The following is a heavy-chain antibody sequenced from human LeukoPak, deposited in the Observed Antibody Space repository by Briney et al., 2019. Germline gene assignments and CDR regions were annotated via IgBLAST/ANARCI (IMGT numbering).Heavy chain of an antibody. CDR2: MNPNSGNT. J-gene: IGHJ3*02. D-gene: IGHD3-3*01. Sequence: GASVKVSCKASGYTFTSHDINWVRQATGQGLEWMGWMNPNSGNTGYAQKFQGRVTMTRNTSISTAYMELSSLRSEDTAVYYCARGRITIFGVVIVNDAFDIWGQGTMVTVSS. CDR3: ARGRITIFGVVIVNDAFDI. CDR1: GYTFTSHD. V-gene: IGHV1-8*01.